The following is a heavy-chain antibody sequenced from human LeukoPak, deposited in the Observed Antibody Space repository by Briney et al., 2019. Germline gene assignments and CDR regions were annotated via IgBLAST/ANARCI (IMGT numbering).Heavy chain of an antibody. CDR1: GGTFSSYA. D-gene: IGHD2-2*01. CDR3: ARDRVVVVPAAKYYGMDV. CDR2: IIPILGIA. Sequence: SVKVSCKASGGTFSSYAISWVRQAPGQGLEWMGRIIPILGIANYAQKFQGRVTITADKSTSTAYMELSSLRSEDTAVYYCARDRVVVVPAAKYYGMDVWGQGTTVTVSS. V-gene: IGHV1-69*04. J-gene: IGHJ6*02.